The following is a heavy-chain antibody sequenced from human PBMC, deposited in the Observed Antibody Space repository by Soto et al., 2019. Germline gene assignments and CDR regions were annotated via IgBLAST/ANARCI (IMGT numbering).Heavy chain of an antibody. CDR2: ISASNGNT. CDR1: GYSFTNYG. J-gene: IGHJ4*02. V-gene: IGHV1-18*01. CDR3: AILWGWLDY. Sequence: QVQLVQSGAEVKKPGASVKVSCKTSGYSFTNYGISWVRQAPGQGLEWMGWISASNGNTDYAQKFQGRVTLSTDTSTTTAYMELRSLRSDDTAIYFCAILWGWLDYWGQGTLVTVSS. D-gene: IGHD3-16*01.